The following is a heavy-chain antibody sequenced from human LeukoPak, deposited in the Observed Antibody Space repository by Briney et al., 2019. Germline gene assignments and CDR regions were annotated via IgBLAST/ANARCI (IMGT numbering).Heavy chain of an antibody. CDR2: INGSGGST. J-gene: IGHJ5*02. D-gene: IGHD3-3*01. CDR3: AKDFGNYDFWSPRGSFDP. V-gene: IGHV3-23*01. Sequence: GGSLRLSCAASGFTFSSYAMSWVRQAPGKGLEWVSAINGSGGSTYYADSVKGRFTISRGNSKNTLYLQMNSLRAEDTAVYYCAKDFGNYDFWSPRGSFDPWGQGTLVTVSS. CDR1: GFTFSSYA.